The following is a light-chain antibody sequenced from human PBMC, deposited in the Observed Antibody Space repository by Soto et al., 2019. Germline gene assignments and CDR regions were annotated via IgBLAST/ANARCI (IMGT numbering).Light chain of an antibody. Sequence: DIQMTQSPSTLSASVGDRVTITCRASQSISDWLAWYQQKPGRAPKLLIYDASILESGVPSRFGGSGSGTDFALTISSLQPDDFATYYCQQYNSPSKTCGPGTKVDIK. CDR3: QQYNSPSKT. V-gene: IGKV1-5*01. J-gene: IGKJ1*01. CDR1: QSISDW. CDR2: DAS.